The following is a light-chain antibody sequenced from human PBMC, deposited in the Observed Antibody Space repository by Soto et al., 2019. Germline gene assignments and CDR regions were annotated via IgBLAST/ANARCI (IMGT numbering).Light chain of an antibody. CDR3: QQYNSYLWT. J-gene: IGKJ1*01. CDR1: QSISSW. V-gene: IGKV1-5*03. CDR2: KAS. Sequence: DIQMTQSPSTLSASLVDRVTITCLASQSISSWLAWYQQKPGKAPKLLIYKASSLESGVPSRFSGSGSGTEFTLTISSLQPDDFATYYCQQYNSYLWTFGQGTKVDIK.